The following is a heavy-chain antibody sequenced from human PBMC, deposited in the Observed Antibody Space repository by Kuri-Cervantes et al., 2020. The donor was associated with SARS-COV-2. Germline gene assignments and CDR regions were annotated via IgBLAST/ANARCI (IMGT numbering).Heavy chain of an antibody. CDR1: RFTFSSYE. V-gene: IGHV3-48*03. Sequence: GESLKISCAASRFTFSSYEMHWVRQAPGKGLEWVSYISSSGSAIYYADSVKGRFTISRDNAKNSLYLQMNSLRDEDTAVYYCARESRDAYNLGSFDLWGRGTLVTVSS. CDR2: ISSSGSAI. D-gene: IGHD5-24*01. CDR3: ARESRDAYNLGSFDL. J-gene: IGHJ2*01.